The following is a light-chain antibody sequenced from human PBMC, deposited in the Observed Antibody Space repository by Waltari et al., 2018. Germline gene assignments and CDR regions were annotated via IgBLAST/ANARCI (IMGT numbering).Light chain of an antibody. CDR3: QQFATSPRVYS. V-gene: IGKV3-20*01. J-gene: IGKJ2*03. CDR1: QGVTSGY. Sequence: EIVLTQSPGTLSLSPGERATLSCRASQGVTSGYLAWYQQKPGQAPRLLIYGGSSRATGSPDRFSGSGSGTDFTRTISRLEPEDFAMEWCQCQQFATSPRVYSFGQGTKVEIK. CDR2: GGS.